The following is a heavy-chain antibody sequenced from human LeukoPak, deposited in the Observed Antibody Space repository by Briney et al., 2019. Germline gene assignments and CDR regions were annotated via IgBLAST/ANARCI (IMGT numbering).Heavy chain of an antibody. D-gene: IGHD2-2*01. CDR1: GFTFSSYD. J-gene: IGHJ3*02. CDR2: ISNSGGTT. V-gene: IGHV3-23*01. Sequence: GGSLRLSCAASGFTFSSYDMSWVRQAPGKGLEWVSAISNSGGTTYYADSVKGRFTISRDNSKNTLYLQMNSLRAEDTAVYYCAKLYRYCSSTSCPNAFDIWGQGTMVTVSS. CDR3: AKLYRYCSSTSCPNAFDI.